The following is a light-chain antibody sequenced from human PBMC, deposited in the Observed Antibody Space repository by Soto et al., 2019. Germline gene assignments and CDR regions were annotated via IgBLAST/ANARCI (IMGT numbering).Light chain of an antibody. CDR1: SSNIGAGYD. Sequence: QSALTQPPSVSGAPGQRVTISCTGSSSNIGAGYDVHWYQQLPGTAPKLLIYGNSNRPSGVPDRFSGSKSGTSASLAITGLQAEDEADYYCPSYDSSLSGWVLGGGTKLTVL. CDR3: PSYDSSLSGWV. J-gene: IGLJ3*02. CDR2: GNS. V-gene: IGLV1-40*01.